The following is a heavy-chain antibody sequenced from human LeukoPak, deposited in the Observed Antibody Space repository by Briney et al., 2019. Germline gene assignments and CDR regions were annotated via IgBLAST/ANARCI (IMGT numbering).Heavy chain of an antibody. CDR3: ASGSGTYYSSYYYYGMDV. J-gene: IGHJ6*02. D-gene: IGHD1-26*01. CDR1: AFTFSNYA. CDR2: ISGNGGNT. V-gene: IGHV3-23*01. Sequence: PGGSLRLSCAASAFTFSNYAMSWVRQAPGKGLEWASGISGNGGNTYYADPVKGRFTISRDNSKNTLYLQMNSLRAEDTGVYYCASGSGTYYSSYYYYGMDVWGQGTTVTVSS.